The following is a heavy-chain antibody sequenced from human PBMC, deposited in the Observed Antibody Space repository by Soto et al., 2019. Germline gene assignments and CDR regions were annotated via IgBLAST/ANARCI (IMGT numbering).Heavy chain of an antibody. CDR1: GYSFTSYW. CDR2: IYPGDSDT. CDR3: ARGGEVAVAAFDH. D-gene: IGHD6-19*01. Sequence: GESLKISCKGSGYSFTSYWIGWVRQMPGKGLEWMGIIYPGDSDTRYSPSFQGQVTISAEKSISTACLQWSSLKASDTARDYGARGGEVAVAAFDHWGQGTLVTVSS. J-gene: IGHJ4*02. V-gene: IGHV5-51*01.